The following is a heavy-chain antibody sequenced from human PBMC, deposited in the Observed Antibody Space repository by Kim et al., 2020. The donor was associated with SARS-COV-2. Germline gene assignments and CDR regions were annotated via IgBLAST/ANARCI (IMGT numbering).Heavy chain of an antibody. CDR3: ATTVGGFYGCGRFYDY. CDR1: GYTFTSYD. V-gene: IGHV7-4-1*02. Sequence: ASVKVSCKASGYTFTSYDMNWVRQASGQGLEWMGWINTNTGNTTYAQGFTGRFVISLDTSVTTAYMQLSSLKDEDTAVYYCATTVGGFYGCGRFYDYWRQ. J-gene: IGHJ4*01. D-gene: IGHD3-16*01. CDR2: INTNTGNT.